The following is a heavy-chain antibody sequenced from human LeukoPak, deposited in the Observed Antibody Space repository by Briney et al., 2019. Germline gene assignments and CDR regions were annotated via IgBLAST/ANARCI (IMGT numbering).Heavy chain of an antibody. CDR1: GFTFSSYS. CDR2: ISSSSSYI. D-gene: IGHD6-19*01. CDR3: ARDPYSSGWYDEGPNLDY. Sequence: GGSLRLSCAASGFTFSSYSMNWVRQAPGKGLEWVSSISSSSSYIYYADSVKGRFTISRDNAKNSLYLQMNSLRAEDTAVYYCARDPYSSGWYDEGPNLDYWGQGTLVTVSS. V-gene: IGHV3-21*01. J-gene: IGHJ4*02.